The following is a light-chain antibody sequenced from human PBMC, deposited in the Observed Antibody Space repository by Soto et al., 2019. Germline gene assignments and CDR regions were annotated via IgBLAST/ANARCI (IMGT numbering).Light chain of an antibody. CDR1: SSDVGGYNY. CDR3: SSYAGSNNFV. CDR2: EVS. J-gene: IGLJ1*01. V-gene: IGLV2-8*01. Sequence: QSALTQPPSASGSPGQSVTISCTGSSSDVGGYNYVSWYQQHPGKAPKLMIYEVSKRPSGVPDRFSGSKSSNTASLTVSGLQADDEADYYCSSYAGSNNFVFGTGTKVTVL.